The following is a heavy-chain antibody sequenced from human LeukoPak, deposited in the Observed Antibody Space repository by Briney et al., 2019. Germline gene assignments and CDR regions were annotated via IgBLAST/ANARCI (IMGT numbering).Heavy chain of an antibody. J-gene: IGHJ5*02. CDR2: INHSGST. Sequence: SETLSLTCAVYGGSFSGYYWSWIRQPPGKGLEWIGEINHSGSTNYNPSLKSRVTISVDTSKNQFSLKLSSVTAADTAVYYCARGYLGAARGFDPWGQGTLVTVSS. CDR3: ARGYLGAARGFDP. CDR1: GGSFSGYY. V-gene: IGHV4-34*01. D-gene: IGHD3-10*01.